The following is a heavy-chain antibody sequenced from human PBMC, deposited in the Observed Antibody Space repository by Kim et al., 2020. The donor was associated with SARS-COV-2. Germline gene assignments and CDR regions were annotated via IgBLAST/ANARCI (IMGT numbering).Heavy chain of an antibody. CDR2: ISYDGSNK. Sequence: GGSLRLSCAASGFTFSSYGMHWVRQAPGKGLEWVAVISYDGSNKYYADSVKGRFTISRDNSKNTLYLQMNSLRAEDTAVYYCAKSPYSSGWYPFDYWGQGTLVTVSS. CDR3: AKSPYSSGWYPFDY. D-gene: IGHD6-19*01. V-gene: IGHV3-30*18. J-gene: IGHJ4*02. CDR1: GFTFSSYG.